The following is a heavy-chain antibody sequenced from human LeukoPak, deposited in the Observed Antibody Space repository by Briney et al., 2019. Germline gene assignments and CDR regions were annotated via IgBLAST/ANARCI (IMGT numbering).Heavy chain of an antibody. CDR2: IYSGGST. CDR3: ARGGSYLSAFDI. CDR1: EFSVGSNY. J-gene: IGHJ3*02. Sequence: PGGSLRLSCAASEFSVGSNYMTWVRQAPGKGLGWVSLIYSGGSTFYADSVKGRFTISRDNSKNTLYLQMNSLRAEDTAVYYCARGGSYLSAFDIWGQGTMVTVSS. V-gene: IGHV3-53*01. D-gene: IGHD1-26*01.